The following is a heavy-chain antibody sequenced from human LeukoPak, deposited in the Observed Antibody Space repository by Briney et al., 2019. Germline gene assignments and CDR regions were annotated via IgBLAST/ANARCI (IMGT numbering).Heavy chain of an antibody. CDR1: GFTFSSYA. D-gene: IGHD6-13*01. CDR2: ISYDGSNK. V-gene: IGHV3-30-3*01. CDR3: ARIGSLDDYYYYYMDV. J-gene: IGHJ6*03. Sequence: PGGSLRLSCAASGFTFSSYAMHWVRQAPGKGLEWVAVISYDGSNKYYADSVKGRFTISRDNAKNSLYLQMNSLRAEDTAVYYCARIGSLDDYYYYYMDVWGKGTTVTVSS.